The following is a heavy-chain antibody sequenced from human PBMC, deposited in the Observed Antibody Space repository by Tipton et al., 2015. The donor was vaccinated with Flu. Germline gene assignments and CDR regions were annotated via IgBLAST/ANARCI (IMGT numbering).Heavy chain of an antibody. CDR1: SGSIRSTNYF. Sequence: TLSLTCTVSSGSIRSTNYFCAWIRQPPGKRLELIGSIYPSGTTYYNPSLKSRVTISVDTSKSQFSLMLRSVTAADTAVYFCARLSYYDVDLKNFYFDYWGRGALVTVSS. CDR2: IYPSGTT. CDR3: ARLSYYDVDLKNFYFDY. D-gene: IGHD1-26*01. J-gene: IGHJ4*02. V-gene: IGHV4-39*01.